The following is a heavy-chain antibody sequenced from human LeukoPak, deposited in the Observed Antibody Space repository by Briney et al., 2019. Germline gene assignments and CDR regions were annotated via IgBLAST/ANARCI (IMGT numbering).Heavy chain of an antibody. D-gene: IGHD2-15*01. Sequence: SSVKLSCKTSGSTFTGYYMHWVRQAPGQGLEWMGWFNPNSSGTNYAQTFPCRVTMTSDTSISTAFMELSRVKSDDKAVAYFSRTYCSGDTCFKSFAEYFLYWGQGTLITVSS. CDR1: GSTFTGYY. CDR3: SRTYCSGDTCFKSFAEYFLY. CDR2: FNPNSSGT. J-gene: IGHJ1*01. V-gene: IGHV1-2*02.